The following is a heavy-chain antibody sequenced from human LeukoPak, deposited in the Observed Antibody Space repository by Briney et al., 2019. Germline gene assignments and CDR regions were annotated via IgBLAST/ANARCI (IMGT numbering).Heavy chain of an antibody. CDR3: ARHAGAAPLDY. J-gene: IGHJ4*02. V-gene: IGHV4-39*01. CDR2: IYYSGST. D-gene: IGHD6-13*01. Sequence: PSETLSLTCTVSGGSISSSSYYWGWIRQPPGKGLEWIGSIYYSGSTYYNPSLKSRVTISVDTSKNQFSLKLSSVTAADTAVYYCARHAGAAPLDYWGQGTLVTVSS. CDR1: GGSISSSSYY.